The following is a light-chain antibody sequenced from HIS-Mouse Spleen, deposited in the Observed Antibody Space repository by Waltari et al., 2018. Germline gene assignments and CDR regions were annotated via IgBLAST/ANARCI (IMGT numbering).Light chain of an antibody. J-gene: IGLJ2*01. CDR3: QTWGPVV. Sequence: QLVLTQSPSASASLGASVKLTCTLSSGHSSYAIAWHQQQPEKGPRYLMKLNSDGSHSKGDGIPDRFSGSSSGAERYLTISSLRSEDEADYYCQTWGPVVFGGGTKLTVL. V-gene: IGLV4-69*01. CDR1: SGHSSYA. CDR2: LNSDGSH.